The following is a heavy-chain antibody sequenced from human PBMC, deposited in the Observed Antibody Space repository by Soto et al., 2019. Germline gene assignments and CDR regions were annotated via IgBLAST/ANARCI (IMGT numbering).Heavy chain of an antibody. CDR2: IYYSGST. CDR3: ARLPDFDFRSGYYSYAFDI. V-gene: IGHV4-39*01. J-gene: IGHJ3*02. Sequence: QLQLQESGPGLVKPSETLSLTCTVSGGSISSSSYYWGWIRQPPGKGLEWIGSIYYSGSTYYNPSLKSRVTISVDTSKNQFSLKLCSVTAADTAVYYCARLPDFDFRSGYYSYAFDIWCQRSMVTVSS. CDR1: GGSISSSSYY. D-gene: IGHD3-3*01.